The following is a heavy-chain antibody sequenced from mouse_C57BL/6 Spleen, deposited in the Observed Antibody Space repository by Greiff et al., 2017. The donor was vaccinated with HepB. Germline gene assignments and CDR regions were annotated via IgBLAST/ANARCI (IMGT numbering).Heavy chain of an antibody. D-gene: IGHD2-4*01. CDR2: IYPGDGDT. Sequence: QVQLKQSGPELVKPGASVKISCKASGYAFSSSWMNWVKQRPGKGLEWIGRIYPGDGDTNYNGKFKGKATLTADKSSSTAYMQLSSLTSEDSAVYFCARNYDYDEDAMDYWGQGTSVTVSS. CDR1: GYAFSSSW. CDR3: ARNYDYDEDAMDY. V-gene: IGHV1-82*01. J-gene: IGHJ4*01.